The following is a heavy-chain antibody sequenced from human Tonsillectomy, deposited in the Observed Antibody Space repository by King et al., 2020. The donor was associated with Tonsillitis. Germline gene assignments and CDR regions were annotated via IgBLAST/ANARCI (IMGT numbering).Heavy chain of an antibody. CDR1: GFVFGSFG. CDR3: AKDSYYDSSGSLDY. Sequence: VQLVESGGGVVQPGRSLRLSCAASGFVFGSFGMHWVRQTPGKGLEWVAVISSDGSKISYADSVRGRFTISKDNSENTLYLEMNSLRPEDTAVYFCAKDSYYDSSGSLDYWGQGTLVTVSS. CDR2: ISSDGSKI. J-gene: IGHJ4*02. V-gene: IGHV3-30*18. D-gene: IGHD3-22*01.